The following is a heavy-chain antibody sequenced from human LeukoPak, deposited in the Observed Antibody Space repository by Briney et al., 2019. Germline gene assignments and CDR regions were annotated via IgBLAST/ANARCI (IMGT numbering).Heavy chain of an antibody. CDR1: GGTFSSYA. Sequence: SVKVSCKASGGTFSSYAISWVRQAPGQGLEWMGGIIPIFGTANYAQKFQGRVTVTADESTSTAYMELSSLRSEDTAVYYCARTGGCGGDCYSLPYGMDVWGQGTTVTVSS. V-gene: IGHV1-69*13. CDR3: ARTGGCGGDCYSLPYGMDV. D-gene: IGHD2-21*02. J-gene: IGHJ6*02. CDR2: IIPIFGTA.